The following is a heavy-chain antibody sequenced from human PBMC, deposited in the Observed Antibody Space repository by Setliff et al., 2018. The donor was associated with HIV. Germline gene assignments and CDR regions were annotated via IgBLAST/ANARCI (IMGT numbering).Heavy chain of an antibody. CDR3: AREGELHYYDSSGYPPFDY. CDR1: GYTFTSYY. Sequence: ASVKVSCKASGYTFTSYYMHWVRQAPGQGLEWMGIINPSGGSTSYAQKFQGRVTMTRDTSTSTVYMELSSLRSEDTAVYYCAREGELHYYDSSGYPPFDYWGRGTLVTVSS. D-gene: IGHD3-22*01. J-gene: IGHJ4*02. V-gene: IGHV1-46*01. CDR2: INPSGGST.